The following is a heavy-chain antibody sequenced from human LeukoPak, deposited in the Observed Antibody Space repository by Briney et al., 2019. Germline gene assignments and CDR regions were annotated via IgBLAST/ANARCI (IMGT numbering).Heavy chain of an antibody. CDR3: ARGKYSSGWFDY. CDR2: IKQDGTQK. Sequence: GGSLRLSCAASGFTFSNYWMSWVRQAPGKGLEWVADIKQDGTQKYYVDSVEGRFTISRDNAKNSLYLQMNSLRAEDTAVYYCARGKYSSGWFDYWGQGTLVTVSS. CDR1: GFTFSNYW. J-gene: IGHJ4*02. V-gene: IGHV3-7*02. D-gene: IGHD6-19*01.